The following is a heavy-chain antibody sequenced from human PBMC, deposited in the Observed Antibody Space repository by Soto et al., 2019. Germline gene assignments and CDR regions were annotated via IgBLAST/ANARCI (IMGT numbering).Heavy chain of an antibody. J-gene: IGHJ6*02. CDR3: ARTAMAGDYFYYGMDV. V-gene: IGHV1-18*04. CDR1: GYTFSSYG. D-gene: IGHD6-19*01. CDR2: ISVYNGNT. Sequence: ASVKVSCKASGYTFSSYGISWVRQAPGQGLEWMGWISVYNGNTNYAQKLQGRVTMTSDTSTSTAYMELRSLRSDDTAVYYCARTAMAGDYFYYGMDVWGQGTTVTVFS.